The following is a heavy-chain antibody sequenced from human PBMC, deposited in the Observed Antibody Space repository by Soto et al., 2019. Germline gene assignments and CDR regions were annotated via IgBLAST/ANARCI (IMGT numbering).Heavy chain of an antibody. J-gene: IGHJ6*02. D-gene: IGHD6-6*01. CDR1: GYTFTSCG. Sequence: ASVKVSCKASGYTFTSCGLSWVRQAPGQGLEWMGWISTYNGNTNYAQKLQGRVTMTTDTSTSTAYMELRSLRSDDTAVYYCARERAGPSSYYYYYGMDVWGQGSTVTVSS. V-gene: IGHV1-18*04. CDR3: ARERAGPSSYYYYYGMDV. CDR2: ISTYNGNT.